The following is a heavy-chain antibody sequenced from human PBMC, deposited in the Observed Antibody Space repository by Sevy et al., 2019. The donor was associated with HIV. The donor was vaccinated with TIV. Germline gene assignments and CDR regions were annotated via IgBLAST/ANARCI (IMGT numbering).Heavy chain of an antibody. CDR2: IGGSGDRT. D-gene: IGHD2-2*01. J-gene: IGHJ4*02. CDR1: GFTFSDYA. V-gene: IGHV3-23*01. Sequence: GGFLRLSCAVSGFTFSDYAMSWVRQPPGGGLEWVSAIGGSGDRTFYADSVKGRFTISRDNSRSTLSLEMNDLRDDDTAFYYCARGPAYLYWGQGTLVTVSS. CDR3: ARGPAYLY.